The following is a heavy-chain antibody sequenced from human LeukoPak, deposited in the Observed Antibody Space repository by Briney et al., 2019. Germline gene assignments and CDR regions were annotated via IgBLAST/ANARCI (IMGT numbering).Heavy chain of an antibody. Sequence: SETLSLTCTVSGGSISSSYWSWIRQPPGKGLEWIAYIYGSGSTNYNPSLKSRVAISVETSKNLFSLNLSSVTAADTAVYYCAPRGDIEHSYGYGKWFDPWGQGTRVTVSS. V-gene: IGHV4-59*12. CDR1: GGSISSSY. CDR2: IYGSGST. J-gene: IGHJ5*02. D-gene: IGHD5-18*01. CDR3: APRGDIEHSYGYGKWFDP.